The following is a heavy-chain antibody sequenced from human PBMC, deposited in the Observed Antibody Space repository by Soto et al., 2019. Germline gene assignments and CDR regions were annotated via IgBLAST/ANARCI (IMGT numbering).Heavy chain of an antibody. D-gene: IGHD3-16*01. J-gene: IGHJ4*02. CDR3: TRSEYDPIFDY. CDR2: INPTAGTT. CDR1: GYTFTSYW. V-gene: IGHV1-46*03. Sequence: ASVKASCKASGYTFTSYWMHWVRQAPGQGLEWMGIINPTAGTTNYAQKFQGRVTMTRDTSTSTVYMDLSSLRSEDTAVYYCTRSEYDPIFDYWGQGTLVTVSS.